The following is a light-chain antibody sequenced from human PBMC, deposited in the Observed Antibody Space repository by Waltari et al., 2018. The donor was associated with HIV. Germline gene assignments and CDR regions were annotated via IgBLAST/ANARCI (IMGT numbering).Light chain of an antibody. J-gene: IGLJ3*02. CDR2: EVS. CDR1: SSDVGGYNY. V-gene: IGLV2-14*01. Sequence: QSALTQPASVSGSPGQSITISFTGTSSDVGGYNYVSWYQQHPGKAPKLMIYEVSNRPSGVSNRFSGSTSGNTASLTISGLQAEDEADYYCSSYTSSSTLWVFGGGTKLTVL. CDR3: SSYTSSSTLWV.